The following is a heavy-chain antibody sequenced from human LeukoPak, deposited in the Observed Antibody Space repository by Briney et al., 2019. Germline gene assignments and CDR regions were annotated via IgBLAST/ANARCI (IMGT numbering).Heavy chain of an antibody. CDR1: GGSISSYY. CDR3: ARELGDYDSSGYLDY. V-gene: IGHV4-59*01. D-gene: IGHD3-22*01. Sequence: PSETLSLTCTVSGGSISSYYWSWIRQPPGKGLEWIGYIYCSGSTNYNPSLKSRVTISVDTSKNQFSLKLSSVTAADTAVYYCARELGDYDSSGYLDYWGQGTLVTVSS. CDR2: IYCSGST. J-gene: IGHJ4*02.